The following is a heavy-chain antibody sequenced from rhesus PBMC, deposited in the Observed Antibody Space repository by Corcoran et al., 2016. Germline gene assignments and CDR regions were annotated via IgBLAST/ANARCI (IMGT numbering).Heavy chain of an antibody. Sequence: QVQLQESGPGVVKPSETLSLTCAVFGYSISSGYDWCWIRQPPGKGLEWIGYIYGSSGSTTYNPSLKNRVTISTDTSKNQFSLKLSSVTAADTAVYYCARGLTTAAYYFDYWGQGVLVTVSS. CDR1: GYSISSGYD. V-gene: IGHV4-76*01. CDR3: ARGLTTAAYYFDY. CDR2: IYGSSGST. J-gene: IGHJ4*01. D-gene: IGHD4-17*01.